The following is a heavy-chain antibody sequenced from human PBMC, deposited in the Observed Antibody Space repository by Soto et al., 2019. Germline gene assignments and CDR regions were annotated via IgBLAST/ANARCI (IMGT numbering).Heavy chain of an antibody. V-gene: IGHV1-18*01. CDR3: AGPLVGGTTSYYYGMDV. D-gene: IGHD1-26*01. J-gene: IGHJ6*02. CDR1: VYTFTGYG. CDR2: ISAYNGNT. Sequence: SVKGYCKASVYTFTGYGIGWVRQTHGQGLERKGWISAYNGNTNYAQKLQGRVTITADESTSTAYMELSSLRSEDTAVYYCAGPLVGGTTSYYYGMDVWRQRTTVTVS.